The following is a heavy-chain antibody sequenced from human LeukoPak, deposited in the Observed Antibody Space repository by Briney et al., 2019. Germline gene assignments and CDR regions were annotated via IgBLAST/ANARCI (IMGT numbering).Heavy chain of an antibody. Sequence: ASVRVSCKASGYTFNNYGISWVRQAPGQGLEWMGWVTSYNGDTNYAQKFQGRVTMTTDTSTSTAYMELSSLRSEDTAVYYCARFDYGDYGSVGYWGQGTLVTVSS. CDR2: VTSYNGDT. CDR1: GYTFNNYG. D-gene: IGHD4-17*01. V-gene: IGHV1-18*01. CDR3: ARFDYGDYGSVGY. J-gene: IGHJ4*02.